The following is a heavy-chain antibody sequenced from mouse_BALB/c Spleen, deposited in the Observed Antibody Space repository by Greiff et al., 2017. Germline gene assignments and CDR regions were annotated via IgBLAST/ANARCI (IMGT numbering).Heavy chain of an antibody. CDR1: GFNIKDTY. CDR3: ARNYYGSSLDY. CDR2: IDPANGNT. D-gene: IGHD1-1*01. Sequence: VLLQQSGAELVKPGASVKLSCTASGFNIKDTYMHWVKQRPEQGLEWIGRIDPANGNTKYDPKFQGKATITADTSSNTAYLQLSSLTSEDTAVYYCARNYYGSSLDYWGQGTTLTVSS. J-gene: IGHJ2*01. V-gene: IGHV14-3*02.